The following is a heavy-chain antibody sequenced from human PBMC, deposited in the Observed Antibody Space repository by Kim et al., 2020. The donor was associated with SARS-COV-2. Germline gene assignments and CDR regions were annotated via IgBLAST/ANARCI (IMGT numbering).Heavy chain of an antibody. J-gene: IGHJ5*02. D-gene: IGHD3-3*01. CDR1: GFTFSSYW. Sequence: GSLRLSCAASGFTFSSYWMSWVRQAPGKGLEWVANIKQDGSEKYYVDSVKGRFTISRDNAKNSLYLQMNSLRAEDTAVYYCARVVTIFGVVCWFDPWGQGTLVTVSS. CDR3: ARVVTIFGVVCWFDP. CDR2: IKQDGSEK. V-gene: IGHV3-7*01.